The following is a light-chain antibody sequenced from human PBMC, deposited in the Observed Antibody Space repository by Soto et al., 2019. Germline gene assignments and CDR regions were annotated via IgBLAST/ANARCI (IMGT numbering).Light chain of an antibody. CDR2: EVS. Sequence: SVLAQPSSLFVSAGQSITISFTGTSSDVGGYNFVSWYQQHPGKAPKLMIYEVSNRPSGVSNRFSGSKSGNTASLTISGLQPEDEADYYCSSYTTSSTVVFGTGTKVTVL. J-gene: IGLJ1*01. V-gene: IGLV2-14*03. CDR3: SSYTTSSTVV. CDR1: SSDVGGYNF.